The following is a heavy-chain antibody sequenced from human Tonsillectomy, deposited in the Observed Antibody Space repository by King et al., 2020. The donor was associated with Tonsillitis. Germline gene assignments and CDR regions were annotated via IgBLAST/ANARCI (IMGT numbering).Heavy chain of an antibody. CDR2: ISGNSIYT. V-gene: IGHV3-11*05. CDR3: ARDIAVIDV. D-gene: IGHD2/OR15-2a*01. Sequence: VQLVESGGGLVEPGGSLRLSCAASGFTFSDYYMSWIRQAPGKGLEWVSYISGNSIYTNFADSVKGRFTISRDNANNSLYLHMDSLRAEDTAVYYCARDIAVIDVWGHGTRVSVSS. J-gene: IGHJ6*02. CDR1: GFTFSDYY.